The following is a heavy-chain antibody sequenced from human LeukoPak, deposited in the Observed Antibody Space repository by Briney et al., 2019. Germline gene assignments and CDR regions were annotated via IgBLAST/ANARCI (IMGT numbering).Heavy chain of an antibody. CDR2: INHSGST. CDR1: GVTFSDYY. D-gene: IGHD3-22*01. Sequence: GSLSLSCAASGVTFSDYYMSWIRQPPGKGLEWIGEINHSGSTNYNPSLKSRVTISVDTSKNQFSLKLSSVTAADTAVYYCARPAYYDSYDWGQGTLVTVSS. V-gene: IGHV4-34*01. J-gene: IGHJ4*02. CDR3: ARPAYYDSYD.